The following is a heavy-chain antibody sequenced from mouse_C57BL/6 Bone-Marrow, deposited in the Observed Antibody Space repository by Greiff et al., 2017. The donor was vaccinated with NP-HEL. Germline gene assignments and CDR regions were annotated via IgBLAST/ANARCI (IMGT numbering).Heavy chain of an antibody. Sequence: QVQLKESGAELARPGASVKLSCKASGYTFTSYGISWVKQRTGQGLEWIGEIYPRSGNTYYNEKFKGKATLTADKSSSTAYMELRSLTSEDSAVYFFARGGFITTVVATFFYYAMDYWGQGTSVTVSS. J-gene: IGHJ4*01. CDR1: GYTFTSYG. CDR3: ARGGFITTVVATFFYYAMDY. D-gene: IGHD1-1*01. V-gene: IGHV1-81*01. CDR2: IYPRSGNT.